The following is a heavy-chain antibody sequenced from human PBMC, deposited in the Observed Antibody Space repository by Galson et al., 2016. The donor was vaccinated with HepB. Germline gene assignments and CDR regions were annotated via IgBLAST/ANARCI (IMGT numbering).Heavy chain of an antibody. J-gene: IGHJ3*02. Sequence: SLRLSCAASGFTVSRYYMSWVRQAPGKGLEWVSVIYSGGGTFYADSVKGRFTISRDNSRNTLYVQMNNLRAEDTAVCYCARDYPGSSGNVGTFDIWGQGTMVAVSS. CDR2: IYSGGGT. CDR1: GFTVSRYY. V-gene: IGHV3-53*01. D-gene: IGHD6-19*01. CDR3: ARDYPGSSGNVGTFDI.